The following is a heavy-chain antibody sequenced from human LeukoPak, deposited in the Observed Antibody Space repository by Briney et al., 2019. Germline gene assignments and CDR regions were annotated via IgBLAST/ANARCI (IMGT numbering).Heavy chain of an antibody. CDR3: AKDGGGSLEWLPPMDV. Sequence: GGSLRLSCAASGFTFSSHAMGWVRQAPGKGLEWVSSITGSGASTYYGDSVKGRFTISRDNSKSTLYLQMNRLRADDAAVYFCAKDGGGSLEWLPPMDVWGQGTTVTVSS. CDR1: GFTFSSHA. CDR2: ITGSGAST. J-gene: IGHJ6*02. D-gene: IGHD3-3*01. V-gene: IGHV3-23*01.